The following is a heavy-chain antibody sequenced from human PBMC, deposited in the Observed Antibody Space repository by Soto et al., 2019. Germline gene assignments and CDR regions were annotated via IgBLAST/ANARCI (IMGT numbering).Heavy chain of an antibody. CDR1: GYIFTGYF. CDR3: ARITLGRDHYYGMDV. CDR2: INPNTSAT. V-gene: IGHV1-2*02. D-gene: IGHD3-16*01. J-gene: IGHJ6*02. Sequence: EASVKVSCKASGYIFTGYFIHWLRQAPGQGLEWMGWINPNTSATNYAQKFQGRVTMTRDTSLGAAYMELTSLRPDDTALYYGARITLGRDHYYGMDVWGQGTTVTVSS.